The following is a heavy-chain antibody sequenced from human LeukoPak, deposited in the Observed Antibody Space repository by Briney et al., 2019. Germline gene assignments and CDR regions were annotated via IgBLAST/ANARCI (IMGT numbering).Heavy chain of an antibody. D-gene: IGHD3-9*01. CDR1: GYSISSGYY. CDR2: IDHSGST. Sequence: PSETLSLTCSVSGYSISSGYYWGWIRQPPGKGLEWIGSIDHSGSTYYNPSLRSRVTISVDTSKNQFSLKLSSVTAADTAVYYCARHGHFDWSVDYWGQGTLVTVSS. CDR3: ARHGHFDWSVDY. J-gene: IGHJ4*02. V-gene: IGHV4-38-2*02.